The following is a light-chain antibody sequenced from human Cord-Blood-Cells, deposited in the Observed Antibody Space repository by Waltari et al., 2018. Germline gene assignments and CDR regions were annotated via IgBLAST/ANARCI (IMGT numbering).Light chain of an antibody. CDR1: RSDVGGYNL. CDR3: CSYAGSSTVV. V-gene: IGLV2-23*01. Sequence: QSALPQPASVSGSPGQSITISCPGTRSDVGGYNLVSWYQQHPGKAPKLLIYEGSKRPSGVSNRFSGSKSGNTASLTISGLQAEDEADYYCCSYAGSSTVVFGGGTKLTVL. CDR2: EGS. J-gene: IGLJ2*01.